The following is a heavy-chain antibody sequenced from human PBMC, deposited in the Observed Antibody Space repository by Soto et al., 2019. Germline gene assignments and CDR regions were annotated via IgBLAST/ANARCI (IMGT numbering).Heavy chain of an antibody. CDR2: ISYDGSHN. Sequence: QVQLVESGGGVVQPGRSLRLSCSASGFPFSTYGMHWVRQAPGKGLEWVAGISYDGSHNSYADSVKVRFTISRDNSKNMVYLEINGLSTEDTARYYCAKKDITLVREVVISAPGYPYDHHGLDFCGRGPTVTVS. D-gene: IGHD3-10*01. J-gene: IGHJ6*02. V-gene: IGHV3-30*18. CDR3: AKKDITLVREVVISAPGYPYDHHGLDF. CDR1: GFPFSTYG.